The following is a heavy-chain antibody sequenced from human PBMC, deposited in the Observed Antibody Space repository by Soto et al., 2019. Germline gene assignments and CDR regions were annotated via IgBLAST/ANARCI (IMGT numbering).Heavy chain of an antibody. CDR2: IGAAGDT. V-gene: IGHV3-13*01. J-gene: IGHJ4*01. CDR3: AREAPGCPNDLCYYYPEY. Sequence: GGSLRLSCAASGFTFSTSCFHRVRQVKGKGLEWVSAIGAAGDTYYAASVKGRFTISRENAKNSVYLQMDSLSAGDTAVYYCAREAPGCPNDLCYYYPEYWGHGTLVTVSS. D-gene: IGHD2-8*01. CDR1: GFTFSTSC.